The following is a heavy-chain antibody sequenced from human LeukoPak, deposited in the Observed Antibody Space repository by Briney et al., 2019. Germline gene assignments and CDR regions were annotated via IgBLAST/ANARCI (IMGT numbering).Heavy chain of an antibody. CDR1: GASISTSSYY. J-gene: IGHJ4*02. D-gene: IGHD3-16*01. Sequence: SETLSLTCTVSGASISTSSYYWGWIRQPPGKGLEWIANIYYTGSSYYNPSLKSRITISVDTSKNQFSLKLSSVTAADTAVYYCARSGGFRTEINFDYWGQGTLVTVSS. CDR2: IYYTGSS. V-gene: IGHV4-39*01. CDR3: ARSGGFRTEINFDY.